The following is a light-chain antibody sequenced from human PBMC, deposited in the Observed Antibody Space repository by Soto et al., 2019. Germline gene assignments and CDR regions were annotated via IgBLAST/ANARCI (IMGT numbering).Light chain of an antibody. J-gene: IGKJ1*01. CDR3: QKYNNWPRK. CDR1: QSVDND. CDR2: GAS. V-gene: IGKV3-15*01. Sequence: EIVMTQSPATLSFSPGDRATLSCRASQSVDNDLAWYQQKPGQPPRLLIYGASTRATGIPARFSGSGSGTEFTLTISSLQSEDFAVYYCQKYNNWPRKFGQGTKVDIK.